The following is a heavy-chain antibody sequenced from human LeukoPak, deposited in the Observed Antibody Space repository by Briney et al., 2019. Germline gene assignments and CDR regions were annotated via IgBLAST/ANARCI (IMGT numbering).Heavy chain of an antibody. CDR2: IYYSGST. D-gene: IGHD2-2*01. V-gene: IGHV4-59*08. CDR1: GGSISSYY. Sequence: SETLSLTCTVSGGSISSYYWSWIRQPPGKGLEWIGYIYYSGSTNYNPSLKSRVTISVDTSKNQFSLKLSSVTAADTAVYYCAREDIVVVPAYFDYWGQGTLVTVSS. J-gene: IGHJ4*02. CDR3: AREDIVVVPAYFDY.